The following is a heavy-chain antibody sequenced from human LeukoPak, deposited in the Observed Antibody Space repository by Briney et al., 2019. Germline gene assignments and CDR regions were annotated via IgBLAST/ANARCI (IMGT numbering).Heavy chain of an antibody. CDR2: IYHSGST. J-gene: IGHJ5*02. CDR1: GGSISSGGYY. CDR3: ARDVGDYGDASWFDP. Sequence: PSQTLSLTCTVSGGSISSGGYYWSWIRQPPGKGLEWIGYIYHSGSTYYNPSLKSRVTISVDRSKNQFSLKLSSVTAADTAVYYCARDVGDYGDASWFDPWGQGTLVTVSS. V-gene: IGHV4-30-2*01. D-gene: IGHD4-17*01.